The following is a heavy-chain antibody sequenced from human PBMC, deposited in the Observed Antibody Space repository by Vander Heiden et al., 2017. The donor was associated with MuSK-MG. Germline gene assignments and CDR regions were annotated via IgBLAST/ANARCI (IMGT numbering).Heavy chain of an antibody. CDR2: ISYDGDYK. J-gene: IGHJ4*02. Sequence: QVQLVESGGGVVQPGRSLRLSCAASGFTFNGHALHWVRQPPGKGLEWVAVISYDGDYKFYADSVKGRFTISRDNSKNTVYLQMNSLRAEDTAFYHCAKDVGAAGAAPFDSWGQGTLVTVSS. D-gene: IGHD6-13*01. CDR3: AKDVGAAGAAPFDS. CDR1: GFTFNGHA. V-gene: IGHV3-30*01.